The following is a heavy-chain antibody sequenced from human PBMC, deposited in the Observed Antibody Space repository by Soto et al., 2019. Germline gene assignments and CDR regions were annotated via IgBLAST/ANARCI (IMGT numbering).Heavy chain of an antibody. CDR2: MNPNSGNT. CDR3: AGAAASLDRSGYYDGDYFGI. D-gene: IGHD3-22*01. Sequence: QVQLVQSGAEVKKPGASVKVSCKASGYTFTSYDINWVRQATGQGLEWMGWMNPNSGNTGYAQKFQGSVTITRITSISTAYMELSSLSSEDTAVYYCAGAAASLDRSGYYDGDYFGIWGQGTMVTVSS. J-gene: IGHJ3*02. CDR1: GYTFTSYD. V-gene: IGHV1-8*01.